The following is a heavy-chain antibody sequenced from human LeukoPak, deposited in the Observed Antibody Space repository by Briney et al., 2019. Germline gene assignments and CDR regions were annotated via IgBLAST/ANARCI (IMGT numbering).Heavy chain of an antibody. D-gene: IGHD7-27*01. CDR3: ARDGGELGAYYYGMDV. V-gene: IGHV4-61*01. CDR1: GGSVSSGSYY. J-gene: IGHJ6*02. CDR2: IYYSGST. Sequence: SETLSLTCTVSGGSVSSGSYYWSWIRQPPGKGLEWIGYIYYSGSTNYNPSLKSRVAISVDTSKNQFSLKLSSVTAADTAVYYCARDGGELGAYYYGMDVWGQGTTVTVSS.